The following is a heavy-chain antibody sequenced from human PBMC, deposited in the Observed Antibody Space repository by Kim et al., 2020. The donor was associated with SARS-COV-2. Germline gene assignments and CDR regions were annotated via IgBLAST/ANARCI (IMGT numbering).Heavy chain of an antibody. CDR3: VRGTWGDVNDY. CDR2: INTKKGDT. V-gene: IGHV1-18*01. D-gene: IGHD3-10*01. CDR1: DYSFSGSG. Sequence: ASVKVSCKTSDYSFSGSGFSWVRQAPGQGLEWMGWINTKKGDTNYVQKFQDRVTMTTDSSTTTAYMELRSLKSDDTAVYYCVRGTWGDVNDYWGPRTLVT. J-gene: IGHJ4*02.